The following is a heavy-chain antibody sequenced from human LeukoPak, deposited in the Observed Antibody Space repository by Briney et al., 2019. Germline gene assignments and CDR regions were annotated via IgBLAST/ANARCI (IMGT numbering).Heavy chain of an antibody. CDR2: ISGRSSTI. J-gene: IGHJ4*02. CDR1: AFTFSDYS. CDR3: ARDQNDFWSGYSAFDY. V-gene: IGHV3-48*04. Sequence: PGGSLRLSCAASAFTFSDYSMNWVRQAPGKGLEWISYISGRSSTIYYADSVKGRFTISRDNARNSLYLQMNSLRAEDTAVYYCARDQNDFWSGYSAFDYWGQGTLVTVSS. D-gene: IGHD3-3*01.